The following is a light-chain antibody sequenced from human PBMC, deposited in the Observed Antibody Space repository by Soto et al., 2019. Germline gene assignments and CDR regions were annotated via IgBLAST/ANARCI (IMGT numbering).Light chain of an antibody. J-gene: IGLJ2*01. CDR1: SSNIGSNT. CDR3: AAWDDSLNGYVV. CDR2: SNN. V-gene: IGLV1-44*01. Sequence: QSVLTQPPSASGTPGQRVTISCSGSSSNIGSNTVNWYQQLPGTAPKLLIYSNNQRPSGVPDRFSGSKSGTSASLAISGLQCEDETDYYCAAWDDSLNGYVVFGGGTQLTVL.